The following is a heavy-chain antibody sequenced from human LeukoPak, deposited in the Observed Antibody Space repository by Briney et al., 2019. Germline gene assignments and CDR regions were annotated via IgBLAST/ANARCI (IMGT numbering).Heavy chain of an antibody. CDR1: GFTFSSCA. CDR3: AKGRLGYCSSTSCYRDYYYYYGMDV. V-gene: IGHV3-23*01. D-gene: IGHD2-2*01. J-gene: IGHJ6*02. CDR2: IGASGDST. Sequence: GGSLRLSCAASGFTFSSCAMSWVRQAPGKGLEWVSRIGASGDSTYYADAVKGRFTISRDNSKNTLYLQMNSLRAEETAVYYCAKGRLGYCSSTSCYRDYYYYYGMDVWGQGTTVTVSS.